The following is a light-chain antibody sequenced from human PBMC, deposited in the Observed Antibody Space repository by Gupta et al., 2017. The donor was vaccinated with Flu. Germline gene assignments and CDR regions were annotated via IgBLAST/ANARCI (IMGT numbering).Light chain of an antibody. V-gene: IGKV1-33*01. CDR1: QDIKRS. CDR2: DAT. CDR3: QQYGSAPT. J-gene: IGKJ1*01. Sequence: GYRLSMTGQASQDIKRSLNWYQQKPGKAPRLLIYDATNLETGVPLRFSGSGSGTDFTFTISGLQAEDLATYYCQQYGSAPTFGQGTKVEI.